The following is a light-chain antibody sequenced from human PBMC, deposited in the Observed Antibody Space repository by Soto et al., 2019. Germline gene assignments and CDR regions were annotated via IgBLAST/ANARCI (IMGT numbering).Light chain of an antibody. CDR3: QQYNNYPWT. J-gene: IGKJ1*01. Sequence: DIQMTQSPSTLSASVGDRVTITCRASQSINTWLAWYQQKAGKAPNLLIYKASSLANGVPSRFSGSGSGTAFSLTTISLQPYDFATYYCQQYNNYPWTFGEGTKVEIK. CDR1: QSINTW. V-gene: IGKV1-5*03. CDR2: KAS.